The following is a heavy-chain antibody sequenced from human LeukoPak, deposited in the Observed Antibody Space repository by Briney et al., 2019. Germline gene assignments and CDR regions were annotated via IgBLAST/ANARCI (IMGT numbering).Heavy chain of an antibody. CDR2: ISSRSSTI. CDR1: GFTLSSYS. D-gene: IGHD1-1*01. V-gene: IGHV3-48*01. J-gene: IGHJ4*02. CDR3: ARGWVGTTPDY. Sequence: GGSLRLSCAASGFTLSSYSMNWVRQAPGKGLEWVSYISSRSSTIYYADSVKGRFTISRDNAKNSLYLQMNSLRAEDTAVYYCARGWVGTTPDYWGQGTLVTVSS.